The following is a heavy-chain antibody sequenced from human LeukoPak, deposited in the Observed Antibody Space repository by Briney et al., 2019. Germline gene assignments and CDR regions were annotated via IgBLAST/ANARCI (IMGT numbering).Heavy chain of an antibody. V-gene: IGHV1-3*01. D-gene: IGHD2-2*01. Sequence: ASVKVSCKASGYTFTSYAMHWVRQAPGQRLEWMGWINAGNGNTKYSQKFQGRVTITADESTSTAYMELSSLRSEDTAVYYCARGSIVVVPAAMVYYYMDVWGKGTTVTVSS. CDR2: INAGNGNT. CDR1: GYTFTSYA. J-gene: IGHJ6*03. CDR3: ARGSIVVVPAAMVYYYMDV.